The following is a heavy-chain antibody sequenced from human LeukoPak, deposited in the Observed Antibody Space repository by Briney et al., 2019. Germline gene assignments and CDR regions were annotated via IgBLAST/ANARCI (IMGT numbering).Heavy chain of an antibody. D-gene: IGHD6-13*01. J-gene: IGHJ5*02. CDR3: ARNEGQQLLRSWFDL. V-gene: IGHV4-34*01. CDR1: GGSFSGYY. Sequence: PSETLSLTCAVYGGSFSGYYWSWIRQPPGKGLEWIGEINHSGSTNYNPSLKSRVTISVDTSKNQFSLKLSSVTAADTAVYYCARNEGQQLLRSWFDLWGQGTLVSVSS. CDR2: INHSGST.